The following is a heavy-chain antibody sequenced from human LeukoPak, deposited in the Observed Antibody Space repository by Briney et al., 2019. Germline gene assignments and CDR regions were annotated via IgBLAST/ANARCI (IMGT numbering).Heavy chain of an antibody. D-gene: IGHD3-10*01. V-gene: IGHV4-59*08. CDR3: ARHGITLYYFDY. J-gene: IGHJ4*02. CDR2: IYYSGST. Sequence: PLETLSLTCTVSGGSISSYYWSWIRQPPGKGLEWIGYIYYSGSTNYNPSLKSRVTISVDTSKNQFSLKLSSVTAADTAVYYCARHGITLYYFDYWGQGTLVTVSS. CDR1: GGSISSYY.